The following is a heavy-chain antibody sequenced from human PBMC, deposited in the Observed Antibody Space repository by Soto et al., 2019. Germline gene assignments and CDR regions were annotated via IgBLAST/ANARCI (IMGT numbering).Heavy chain of an antibody. D-gene: IGHD6-19*01. CDR3: ARGGRQWLVTSDFNY. CDR1: GFTFSDYA. CDR2: VSHDGRNT. J-gene: IGHJ4*02. V-gene: IGHV3-30*03. Sequence: VQLVESGGGVVQPGRSLRLSCAASGFTFSDYAMHWVRQAPGKGLEWVAVVSHDGRNTHYADSVKGRFTISRDSSKNRVSLELPSLKAEDTAVYYVARGGRQWLVTSDFNYWGQGALVTVSS.